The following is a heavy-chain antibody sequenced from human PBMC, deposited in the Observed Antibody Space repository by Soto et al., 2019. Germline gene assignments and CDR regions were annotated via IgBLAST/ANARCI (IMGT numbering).Heavy chain of an antibody. CDR3: ARVRGSAPPVYGMDV. J-gene: IGHJ6*02. CDR1: GYTFTGYY. V-gene: IGHV1-2*02. Sequence: QVQLVQSGAEVKKPGASVKVSCKASGYTFTGYYMHWVRQAPGQGLEWMGWINPNSGGTNYAQKFQGRVTMTRDTSISTAYMELSRLRSEDTAVYYCARVRGSAPPVYGMDVWGQGTTGTVSS. CDR2: INPNSGGT. D-gene: IGHD2-15*01.